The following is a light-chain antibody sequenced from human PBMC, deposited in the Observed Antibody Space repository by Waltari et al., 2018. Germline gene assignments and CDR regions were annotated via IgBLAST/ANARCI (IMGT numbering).Light chain of an antibody. V-gene: IGKV4-1*01. Sequence: DLVMTQSPDSLAVSLGERATINCESSQSVLYSSNDKNYFAWDQQKPGQRPKVLIYWASSRESGVPDGFRGRGSGTDFTLTIDSVQAEDVAVYYCQQYYNNPYTFGQGTRLEI. CDR3: QQYYNNPYT. J-gene: IGKJ2*01. CDR2: WAS. CDR1: QSVLYSSNDKNY.